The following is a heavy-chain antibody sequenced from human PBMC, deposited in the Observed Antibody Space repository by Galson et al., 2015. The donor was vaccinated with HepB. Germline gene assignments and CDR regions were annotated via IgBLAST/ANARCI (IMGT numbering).Heavy chain of an antibody. J-gene: IGHJ4*02. Sequence: SVKVSCKASGYTFTGYYMHWVRQAPGQGLEWMGWINPNSGGTNYAQKFQGWVTMTRDRSISTAYMELSRLRSDDTAVYYCARSLVGELFLGYFDYWGQGTLVTVSS. CDR1: GYTFTGYY. CDR3: ARSLVGELFLGYFDY. CDR2: INPNSGGT. V-gene: IGHV1-2*04. D-gene: IGHD3-10*01.